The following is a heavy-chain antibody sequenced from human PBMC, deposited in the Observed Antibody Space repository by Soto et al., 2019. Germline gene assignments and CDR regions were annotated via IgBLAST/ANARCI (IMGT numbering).Heavy chain of an antibody. CDR1: GFTFNSYG. J-gene: IGHJ4*02. D-gene: IGHD3-10*01. Sequence: QVPLVESGGGVVQPGRSLRLSCAASGFTFNSYGMHWVRQAPGKGLERVAIIWYDGNKKYYADSVKGRFTISRDNSRNTLYLQMNSLRAADTAVYYCASLGGSESYTIDYWGQGTLVTVSS. CDR3: ASLGGSESYTIDY. CDR2: IWYDGNKK. V-gene: IGHV3-33*01.